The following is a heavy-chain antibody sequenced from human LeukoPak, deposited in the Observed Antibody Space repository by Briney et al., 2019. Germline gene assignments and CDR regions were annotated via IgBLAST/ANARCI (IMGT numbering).Heavy chain of an antibody. CDR2: IRYDGSNK. CDR1: GFTFSSYG. J-gene: IGHJ4*02. Sequence: GGSLRLSCAASGFTFSSYGMHWVRQAPGKGLEWVAFIRYDGSNKYYADSVKGRFTISRDNSKNTLYLQMSSLRSEDTAVYYCARGGLSYGIVLTAYWGQGTLVTVSS. V-gene: IGHV3-30*02. CDR3: ARGGLSYGIVLTAY. D-gene: IGHD5-18*01.